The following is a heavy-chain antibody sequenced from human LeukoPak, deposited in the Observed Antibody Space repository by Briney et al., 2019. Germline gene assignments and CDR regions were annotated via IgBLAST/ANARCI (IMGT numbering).Heavy chain of an antibody. CDR2: INSDGSST. V-gene: IGHV3-74*01. D-gene: IGHD3-3*01. Sequence: PGGSLRLSCAASGFTFNSYWMHWVRQAPGKGLVWVSRINSDGSSTSYADSVKGRFTISRDNAKNTLYLQMNSLRAEDTAVYYCARGLYDFWSGLEGEIDPWGQGTLVTVSS. CDR3: ARGLYDFWSGLEGEIDP. CDR1: GFTFNSYW. J-gene: IGHJ5*02.